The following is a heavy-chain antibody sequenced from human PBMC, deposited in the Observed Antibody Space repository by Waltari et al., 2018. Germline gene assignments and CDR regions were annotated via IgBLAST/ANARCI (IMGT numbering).Heavy chain of an antibody. D-gene: IGHD5-12*01. V-gene: IGHV1-69*06. CDR2: IIPIFGTA. Sequence: QVQLVQSGSELKKPGSSVKVSCKASGGTFSSYAISWVRQAPGQGLEWMGGIIPIFGTANYAQKFQGRVTITADKSTSTAYMELSSLRSEDTAVYYCARVEMATDYFDYWGQGTLVTVSS. CDR3: ARVEMATDYFDY. J-gene: IGHJ4*02. CDR1: GGTFSSYA.